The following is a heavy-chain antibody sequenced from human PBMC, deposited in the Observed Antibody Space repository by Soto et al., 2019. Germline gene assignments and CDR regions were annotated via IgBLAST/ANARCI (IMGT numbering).Heavy chain of an antibody. CDR1: GFPFSGYA. CDR3: ARDGCGGDCYSDY. J-gene: IGHJ4*02. V-gene: IGHV3-30-3*01. D-gene: IGHD2-21*02. Sequence: PGGSLRLSCEASGFPFSGYAMHWVRQAPGKGLEWVAVIYYNGGNKYYADSVKGRFTISRDNSKNTLFLQMNSLRAEDTAVYYCARDGCGGDCYSDYWGQGTLVTVSS. CDR2: IYYNGGNK.